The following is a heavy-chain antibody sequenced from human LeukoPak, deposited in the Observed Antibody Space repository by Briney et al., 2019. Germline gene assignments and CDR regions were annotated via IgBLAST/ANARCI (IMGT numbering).Heavy chain of an antibody. CDR3: ARDAGPSNFWSGYYPNYNYYYMDV. CDR2: IYYSGST. CDR1: GGTISSYY. Sequence: PWETLTLTCTVSGGTISSYYMSWIRQPPGKGLEWIGYIYYSGSTTYNPSLKRRLTISAATSKHQYSLKLSSVTAADTAVYYCARDAGPSNFWSGYYPNYNYYYMDVWGKGTTVTVSS. V-gene: IGHV4-59*01. J-gene: IGHJ6*03. D-gene: IGHD3-3*01.